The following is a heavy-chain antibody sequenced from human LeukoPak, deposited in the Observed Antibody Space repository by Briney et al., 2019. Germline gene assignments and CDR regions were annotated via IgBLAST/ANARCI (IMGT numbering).Heavy chain of an antibody. Sequence: GALRLSCAASGFTVSSNYMSWVRQAPGKGLEWVSVIYSGGSTYYADSVKGRFTISRDNSKNTLYLQMNSLRAEDTAVYYCASRLWFGELNTGYWGQGTLVTVSS. CDR3: ASRLWFGELNTGY. CDR2: IYSGGST. CDR1: GFTVSSNY. V-gene: IGHV3-53*01. J-gene: IGHJ4*02. D-gene: IGHD3-10*01.